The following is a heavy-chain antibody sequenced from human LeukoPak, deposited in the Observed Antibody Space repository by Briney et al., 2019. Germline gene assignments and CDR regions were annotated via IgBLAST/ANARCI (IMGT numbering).Heavy chain of an antibody. V-gene: IGHV3-53*01. Sequence: GSPRLFCSGSGVNVRSNFMSLGRQASGKGLEWVSVIYSGGTTYYADSVKGRFTISRDSFKNTLYLQMNSLRAEDTAMYYCARAPTCGNDCRWGQGTLVTVSS. D-gene: IGHD2-21*02. CDR1: GVNVRSNF. CDR3: ARAPTCGNDCR. J-gene: IGHJ4*02. CDR2: IYSGGTT.